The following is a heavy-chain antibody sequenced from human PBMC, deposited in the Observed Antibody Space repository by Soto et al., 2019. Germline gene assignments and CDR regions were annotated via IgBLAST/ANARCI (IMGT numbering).Heavy chain of an antibody. Sequence: AVKVSCKASGATCSSYAISWVRQAPGQGLEWMGGIIPIFGTANYAQKFQGRVTITADESTSTAYMELSSLRSEDTAVYYCARPANYYDSSGYLDYYFDYWGQGTLVTVS. J-gene: IGHJ4*02. V-gene: IGHV1-69*13. CDR1: GATCSSYA. CDR3: ARPANYYDSSGYLDYYFDY. D-gene: IGHD3-22*01. CDR2: IIPIFGTA.